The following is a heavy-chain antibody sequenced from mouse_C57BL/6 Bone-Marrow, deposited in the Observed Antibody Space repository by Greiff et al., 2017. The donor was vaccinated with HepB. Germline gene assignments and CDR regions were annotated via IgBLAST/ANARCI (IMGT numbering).Heavy chain of an antibody. Sequence: QVQLQQPGAELVMPGASVKLSCKASGYTFTSYWMHWVKQRPGQGLEWIGEIDPSDSYTNYNQKFKGKSTLTVDKSSSTAYMQLSSLTSADSAVYYCAYYYGSRGYFDVWGTGTTVTVSS. J-gene: IGHJ1*03. CDR3: AYYYGSRGYFDV. D-gene: IGHD1-1*01. V-gene: IGHV1-69*01. CDR1: GYTFTSYW. CDR2: IDPSDSYT.